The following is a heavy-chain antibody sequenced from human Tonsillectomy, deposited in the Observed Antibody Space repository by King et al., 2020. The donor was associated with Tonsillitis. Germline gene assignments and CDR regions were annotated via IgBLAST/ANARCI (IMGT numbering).Heavy chain of an antibody. J-gene: IGHJ4*02. V-gene: IGHV3-30*04. Sequence: VQLVESGGGVVQPGRSLRLSCAASGFTFSSYAMHWVRQAPGKGLEWVAVISYDGSNKYYADSVKGRFTISRDNSKNTLYLQMNSLRAEDTAVYYCAGYIVVGVAATRGADYFDYWGQGTLVTVSS. D-gene: IGHD2-15*01. CDR3: AGYIVVGVAATRGADYFDY. CDR1: GFTFSSYA. CDR2: ISYDGSNK.